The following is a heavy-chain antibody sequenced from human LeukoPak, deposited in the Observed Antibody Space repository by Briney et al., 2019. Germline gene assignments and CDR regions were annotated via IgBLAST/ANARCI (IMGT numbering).Heavy chain of an antibody. V-gene: IGHV1-2*02. CDR1: GYTFTGYY. J-gene: IGHJ4*02. CDR2: INPNSGGT. D-gene: IGHD5-12*01. CDR3: ARLSGYSGYDYAY. Sequence: ASVKVSCKASGYTFTGYYMHWVRQAPGQGLEWMGWINPNSGGTNYAQKFQGRVTMTRDTSISTAYMELSRLRSDDTAVYYCARLSGYSGYDYAYWGQGTLVTVFS.